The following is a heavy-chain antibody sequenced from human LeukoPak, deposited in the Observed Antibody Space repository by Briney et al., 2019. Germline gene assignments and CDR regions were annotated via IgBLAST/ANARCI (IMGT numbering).Heavy chain of an antibody. D-gene: IGHD2-8*02. CDR3: ARLDHYWAKTDY. CDR2: IFPSGTI. CDR1: GGSISSSNYY. V-gene: IGHV4-39*01. J-gene: IGHJ4*02. Sequence: PSETLSLTCTVSGGSISSSNYYWGWIRQPPGEGLEWIGSIFPSGTIFYNPSLTSRVTVSLDTSKNQFSLKPLSVTAADTAVYYCARLDHYWAKTDYWGQGTLVTVSS.